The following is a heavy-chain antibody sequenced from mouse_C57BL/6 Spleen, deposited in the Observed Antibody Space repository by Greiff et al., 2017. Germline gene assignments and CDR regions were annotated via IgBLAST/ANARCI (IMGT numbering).Heavy chain of an antibody. CDR3: ARGGGGYYVDY. V-gene: IGHV1-64*01. J-gene: IGHJ2*01. CDR2: IHPNSGST. CDR1: GYTFTSYW. Sequence: VQLQQSGAELVKPGASVKLSCKASGYTFTSYWMHWVKQRPGQGLEWIGMIHPNSGSTNYNEKFKSKATLTVDKSSSTAYMQLSSLTSEDSAVYYCARGGGGYYVDYWGQGTTLTVSS. D-gene: IGHD1-1*02.